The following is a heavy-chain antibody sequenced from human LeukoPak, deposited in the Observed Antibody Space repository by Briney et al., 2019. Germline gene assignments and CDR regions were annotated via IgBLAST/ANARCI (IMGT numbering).Heavy chain of an antibody. CDR2: IYNDGSTT. Sequence: GGSLRLSCAASGFMFSKSWMHWVRQVPGKGLVWVARIYNDGSTTNYADSVKGRFIISRDNSKNTLYLQMNSLRAEDTAVYYCHCSGGNCYKPWGQGTLVTVSS. CDR3: HCSGGNCYKP. CDR1: GFMFSKSW. J-gene: IGHJ5*02. V-gene: IGHV3-74*01. D-gene: IGHD2-15*01.